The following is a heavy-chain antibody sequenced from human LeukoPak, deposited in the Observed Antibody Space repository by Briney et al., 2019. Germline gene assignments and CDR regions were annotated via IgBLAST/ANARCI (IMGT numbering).Heavy chain of an antibody. CDR1: GYTFTGYY. V-gene: IGHV1-2*02. D-gene: IGHD6-19*01. CDR2: INPNSGGT. CDR3: ARDVDPIVEQWLVLHY. Sequence: GASVKVSCKASGYTFTGYYMHWVRQAPGQGLEWMGWINPNSGGTNYAQKFQGRVTMTRDTSISTAYMELSRLRSDDTAVYYCARDVDPIVEQWLVLHYWGQGTLVTVSS. J-gene: IGHJ4*02.